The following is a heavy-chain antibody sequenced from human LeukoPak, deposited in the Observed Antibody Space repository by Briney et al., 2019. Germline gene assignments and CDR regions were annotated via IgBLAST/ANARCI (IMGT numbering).Heavy chain of an antibody. J-gene: IGHJ4*02. CDR3: ARERWDTVTYYYFDY. Sequence: GGSLRLSCAASGFTFSSYSMNWVRQAPGKGLEWVSSISSSSSYIYYADSVKGRFTISRDNSKNTLYLQMNSLRAEDTAVYYCARERWDTVTYYYFDYWGQGTLVTVSS. CDR1: GFTFSSYS. D-gene: IGHD4-17*01. CDR2: ISSSSSYI. V-gene: IGHV3-21*01.